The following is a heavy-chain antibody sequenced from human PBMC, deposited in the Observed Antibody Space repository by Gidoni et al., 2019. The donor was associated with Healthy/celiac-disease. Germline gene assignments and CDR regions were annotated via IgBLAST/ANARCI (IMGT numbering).Heavy chain of an antibody. D-gene: IGHD6-13*01. CDR2: ISYDGSNK. CDR1: GFTFSSYP. Sequence: QVQLVESGGGVVQPGRSLRLSCAASGFTFSSYPMHWVRQAPGKGLEWVAVISYDGSNKYYADSVKGRFTISRDNSKNTLYLQMNSLRAEDTAVYYCARGSAAIAAAAFDAFDIWGQGTMVTVSS. V-gene: IGHV3-30*04. J-gene: IGHJ3*02. CDR3: ARGSAAIAAAAFDAFDI.